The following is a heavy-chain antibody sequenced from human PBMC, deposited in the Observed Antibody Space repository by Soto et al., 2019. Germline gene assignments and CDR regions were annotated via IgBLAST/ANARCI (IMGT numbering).Heavy chain of an antibody. CDR2: KKPGGGRT. V-gene: IGHV1-46*01. CDR1: GYTFTNYY. CDR3: ARGLAFPYHSTLL. D-gene: IGHD3-16*01. J-gene: IGHJ1*01. Sequence: ASVTVSCKASGYTFTNYYMHWVRQAPGQGLAWMGQKKPGGGRTSYAQKIHGRDTMTRDTSTSTVYMDVRSLKSKDTAKYYCARGLAFPYHSTLLWGPGNLVSVSS.